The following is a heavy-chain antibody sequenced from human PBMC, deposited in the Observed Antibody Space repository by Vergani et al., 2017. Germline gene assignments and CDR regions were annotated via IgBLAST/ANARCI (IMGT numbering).Heavy chain of an antibody. CDR1: GYSFTSYW. D-gene: IGHD2-2*01. Sequence: EVQLVQSGAEVKKPGESLKISCKGSGYSFTSYWIGWVRQMPGKGLEWMGIIYPGDSDTRYSPSFQGQVTISADKSISTADLQRSSLKASDNAMYYCARDHRYCSSTSCYYYYYYGMDVWGQGTTVTVSS. V-gene: IGHV5-51*01. CDR2: IYPGDSDT. J-gene: IGHJ6*02. CDR3: ARDHRYCSSTSCYYYYYYGMDV.